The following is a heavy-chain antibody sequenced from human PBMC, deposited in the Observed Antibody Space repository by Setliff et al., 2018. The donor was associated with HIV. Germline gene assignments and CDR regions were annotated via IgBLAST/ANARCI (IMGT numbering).Heavy chain of an antibody. V-gene: IGHV1-18*01. J-gene: IGHJ4*02. CDR3: ARESYDYGDYVGSSSFDY. CDR2: ISAYNGNT. CDR1: GYTFTNYG. Sequence: GASVKVSCKASGYTFTNYGISWVRQAPGQGLEWMGWISAYNGNTNYAQKFQGRVTISRDNSKNTLYLQMNSLRAEDTAVYYCARESYDYGDYVGSSSFDYWGQGTLVTVSS. D-gene: IGHD4-17*01.